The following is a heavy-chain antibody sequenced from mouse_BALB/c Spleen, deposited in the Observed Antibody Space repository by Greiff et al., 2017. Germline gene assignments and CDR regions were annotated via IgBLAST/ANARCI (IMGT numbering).Heavy chain of an antibody. CDR2: ISSGSSTI. CDR1: GFTFSSFG. Sequence: EVNVVESGGGLVQPGGSRKLSCAASGFTFSSFGMHWVRQAPEKGLEWVAYISSGSSTIYYADTVKGRFTISRDNPKNTLFLQMTSLRSEDTAMYYCARWGYDYDVYAMDYWGQGTSVTVSS. CDR3: ARWGYDYDVYAMDY. V-gene: IGHV5-17*02. D-gene: IGHD2-4*01. J-gene: IGHJ4*01.